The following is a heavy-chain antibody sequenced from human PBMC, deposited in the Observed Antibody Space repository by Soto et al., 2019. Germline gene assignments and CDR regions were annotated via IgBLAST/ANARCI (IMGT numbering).Heavy chain of an antibody. CDR3: ARAPGRTTVNNMDY. D-gene: IGHD4-17*01. V-gene: IGHV4-31*03. CDR2: ISYSGDT. CDR1: GGSISSSGYY. Sequence: SETLSLTCTVSGGSISSSGYYWNWIRQHPGKSLEWIGYISYSGDTYYDPSLKSRVTISVDTSENQFSLKVSSVTAADTAVYYCARAPGRTTVNNMDYWGRGTLVTVSS. J-gene: IGHJ4*02.